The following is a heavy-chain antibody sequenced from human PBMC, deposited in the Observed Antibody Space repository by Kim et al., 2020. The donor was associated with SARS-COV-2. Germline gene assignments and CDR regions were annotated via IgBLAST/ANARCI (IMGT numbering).Heavy chain of an antibody. V-gene: IGHV5-51*01. CDR3: ARSRDGYNFRLDY. J-gene: IGHJ4*02. Sequence: YSPSFKGQVTISADKSISTAYLQWSSLKASDTAMYYCARSRDGYNFRLDYWGQGTLVTVSS. D-gene: IGHD5-12*01.